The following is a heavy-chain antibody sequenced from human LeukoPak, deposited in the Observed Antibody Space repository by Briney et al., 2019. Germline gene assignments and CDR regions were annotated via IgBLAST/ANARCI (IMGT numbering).Heavy chain of an antibody. Sequence: GGSLRLSCAASGFTVSSKYMGWVRQAPGKGLEWVSVIYSGGSTYYADSVKGRFTISRDNSKNTLYLQMNSLRAEDTAVYYCAKDIFGIAAAGTDYWGQGTLVTVSS. D-gene: IGHD6-13*01. V-gene: IGHV3-66*01. J-gene: IGHJ4*02. CDR3: AKDIFGIAAAGTDY. CDR2: IYSGGST. CDR1: GFTVSSKY.